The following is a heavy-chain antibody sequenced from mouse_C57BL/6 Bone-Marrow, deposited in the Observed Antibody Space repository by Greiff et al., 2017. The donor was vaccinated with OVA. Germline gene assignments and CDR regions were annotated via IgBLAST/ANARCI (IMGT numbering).Heavy chain of an antibody. V-gene: IGHV1-77*01. CDR3: ARGGVFGGKIAY. CDR2: IGPGSGST. J-gene: IGHJ3*01. D-gene: IGHD1-1*02. Sequence: VKLQQSGAELVLHGASVKISCKASGYTFTHYAINWVKQRPGQGLEWLGKIGPGSGSTYYNEKFKGKATLTADKSSSTAYMQLSSLTSEDSAVYFCARGGVFGGKIAYWGQGTLVTVSA. CDR1: GYTFTHYA.